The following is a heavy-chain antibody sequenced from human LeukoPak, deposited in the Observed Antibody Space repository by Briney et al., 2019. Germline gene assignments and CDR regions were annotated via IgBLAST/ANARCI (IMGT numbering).Heavy chain of an antibody. CDR3: AKESYDSSGYTYYYYMDV. CDR1: GFTFSDYY. D-gene: IGHD3-22*01. J-gene: IGHJ6*03. V-gene: IGHV3-11*04. CDR2: ISSSGSTI. Sequence: QAGGSLRLSCAASGFTFSDYYMSWIRQAPGKGLEWVSYISSSGSTIYYADSVKGRFTISRDNAKNSLYLQMNSLRAEDTAVYYCAKESYDSSGYTYYYYMDVWGKGTTVTVSS.